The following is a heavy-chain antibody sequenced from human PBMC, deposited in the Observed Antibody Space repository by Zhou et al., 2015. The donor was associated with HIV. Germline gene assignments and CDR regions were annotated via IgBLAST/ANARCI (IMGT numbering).Heavy chain of an antibody. CDR2: IRYDGNNK. J-gene: IGHJ2*01. D-gene: IGHD4-11*01. V-gene: IGHV3-30*02. Sequence: VQVLESGGGLVQPGGSLRLSCEASGFIYHYSFMNWVRQAPGKGLEWVAFIRYDGNNKYYADSVRGRFTISRDNSKNTLYLQMNSLKPEDTALYYCAKDLHFSNYWYFDLWGRGTLVTVSS. CDR1: GFIYHYSF. CDR3: AKDLHFSNYWYFDL.